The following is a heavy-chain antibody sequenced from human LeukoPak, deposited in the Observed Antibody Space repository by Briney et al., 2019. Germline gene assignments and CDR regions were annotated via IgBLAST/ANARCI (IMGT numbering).Heavy chain of an antibody. V-gene: IGHV1-3*03. CDR3: ARGPLGATTPFDY. CDR1: GYTFTSYA. D-gene: IGHD1-26*01. J-gene: IGHJ4*02. Sequence: ASVKVSCKASGYTFTSYAMHWVRQAPGQRLEWMGWINAGNGNTKYSQEVEGRVTITRDRSASTAYMELSSLRSEDMAVYYCARGPLGATTPFDYWGQGTLVTVSS. CDR2: INAGNGNT.